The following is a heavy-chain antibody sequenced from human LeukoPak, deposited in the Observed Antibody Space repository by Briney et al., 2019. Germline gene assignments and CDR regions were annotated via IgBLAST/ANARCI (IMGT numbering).Heavy chain of an antibody. CDR2: IYYSGST. CDR1: GGSISSHY. J-gene: IGHJ6*03. Sequence: PSETLSLTCTVSGGSISSHYWSWIRQPPGKGLEWIGYIYYSGSTNYNPSLKSRVTMSVDTSKNQFSLKLSSVTAADTAVYYCARDKRSSLVYYYYYMDVWGKGTTVTISS. CDR3: ARDKRSSLVYYYYYMDV. D-gene: IGHD6-13*01. V-gene: IGHV4-59*11.